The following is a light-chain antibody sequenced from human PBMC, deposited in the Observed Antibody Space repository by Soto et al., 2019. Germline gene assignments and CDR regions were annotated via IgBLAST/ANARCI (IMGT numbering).Light chain of an antibody. CDR3: QQSYSTPFT. CDR1: QSISSY. V-gene: IGKV1-39*01. CDR2: AAS. Sequence: DIQMTQSPSSLSASVGDRVTITCRASQSISSYLNWYQQKPGKAPKLLIYAASSLQSGVPSRFSGSGSGTDFTLTNSSLQPEDFATYYWQQSYSTPFTFGPGTKVDIK. J-gene: IGKJ3*01.